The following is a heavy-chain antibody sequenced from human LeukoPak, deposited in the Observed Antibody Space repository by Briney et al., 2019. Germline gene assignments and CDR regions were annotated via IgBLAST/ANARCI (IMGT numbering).Heavy chain of an antibody. CDR3: ARDSRELQRYYFDY. V-gene: IGHV4-39*07. CDR1: GGSICSSSYY. J-gene: IGHJ4*02. Sequence: SETLSLTCTVSGGSICSSSYYWGWIRQPPGKGLEWIGSIYYSGSTYYNPSLKSRVTISVDTSKNQFSLKLSSVTAADTAVYYCARDSRELQRYYFDYWGQGTLVTVSS. CDR2: IYYSGST. D-gene: IGHD3-10*01.